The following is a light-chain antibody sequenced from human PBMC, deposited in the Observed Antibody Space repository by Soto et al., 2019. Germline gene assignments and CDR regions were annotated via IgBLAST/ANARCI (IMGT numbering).Light chain of an antibody. CDR2: DAS. Sequence: EIVLTQSPATLSLSPGERGTLSCRGSQSVSSYLAWYQQQPGQAPRLLIYDASTRATGIPPRFSGSGSGTDFTLTTSSLEPQDFAVYYCQQRSNWPPWTFGQGTKVDIK. CDR1: QSVSSY. CDR3: QQRSNWPPWT. V-gene: IGKV3-11*01. J-gene: IGKJ1*01.